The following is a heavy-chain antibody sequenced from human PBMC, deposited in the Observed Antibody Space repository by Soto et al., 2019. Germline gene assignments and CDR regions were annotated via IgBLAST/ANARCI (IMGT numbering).Heavy chain of an antibody. CDR3: AKDNGVLPTAINGYFEY. Sequence: GGSLRLSCAASGFTFDDYAMHWVRQAPGKGLEWVSGISGNSGTTDYADSVKGRFTISRDNAKNSLYLQMKSLRAEDTALYYCAKDNGVLPTAINGYFEYWGQGALVTVSS. CDR1: GFTFDDYA. J-gene: IGHJ4*02. D-gene: IGHD2-2*02. V-gene: IGHV3-9*01. CDR2: ISGNSGTT.